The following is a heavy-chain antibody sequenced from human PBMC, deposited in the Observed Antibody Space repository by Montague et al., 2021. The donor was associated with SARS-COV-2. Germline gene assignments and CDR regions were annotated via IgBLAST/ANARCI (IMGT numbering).Heavy chain of an antibody. D-gene: IGHD3-9*01. CDR1: GGSISSYY. CDR2: IHYSGST. Sequence: SETLSLTCTVSGGSISSYYWSWIRQPPGKGLEWIGHIHYSGSTTYNPSLKSRVTISVDTSKNQFSLKLSSVTAADTAVYYCARHALRYFDWLDEWYLDYWGQGTLVTVSS. CDR3: ARHALRYFDWLDEWYLDY. V-gene: IGHV4-59*08. J-gene: IGHJ4*02.